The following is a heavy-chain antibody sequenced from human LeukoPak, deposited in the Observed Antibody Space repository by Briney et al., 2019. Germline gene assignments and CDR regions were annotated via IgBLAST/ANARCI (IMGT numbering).Heavy chain of an antibody. CDR2: ISGSARST. CDR3: AKDLTSYDYGDYGGSDY. D-gene: IGHD4-17*01. V-gene: IGHV3-23*01. Sequence: PGGSQRLSCAASGFTFSSYAMSWVRQAPGKGLEWVSAISGSARSTFYADSVKGRFTISRDNSKDMVYLHMNSLRAEDTAIYYCAKDLTSYDYGDYGGSDYWGQGTLVTVSS. J-gene: IGHJ4*02. CDR1: GFTFSSYA.